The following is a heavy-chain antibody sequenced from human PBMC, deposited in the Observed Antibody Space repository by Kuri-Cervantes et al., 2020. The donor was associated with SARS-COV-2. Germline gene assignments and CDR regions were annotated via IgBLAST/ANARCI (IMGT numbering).Heavy chain of an antibody. CDR3: ARQGYCSSTSCYTIPPDY. CDR2: INSDGSVT. Sequence: GESLKISCAASGFTFSRSWMLWVRQAPGKGLVWVSRINSDGSVTSYPDSVEGRFTISRDNAKNTLSLQMNSLRAEDTAVYYCARQGYCSSTSCYTIPPDYWGQGTLVTVSS. D-gene: IGHD2-2*02. V-gene: IGHV3-74*01. CDR1: GFTFSRSW. J-gene: IGHJ4*02.